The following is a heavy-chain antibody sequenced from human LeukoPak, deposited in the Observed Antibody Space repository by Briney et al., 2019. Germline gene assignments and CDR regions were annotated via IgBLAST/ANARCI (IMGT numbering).Heavy chain of an antibody. V-gene: IGHV3-48*03. CDR3: ALGDYGAPFDY. D-gene: IGHD4-17*01. CDR1: GFTFSSYE. CDR2: ISSGGSTI. Sequence: PGGSLRLSCAASGFTFSSYEMNWVRQAPGKGLEWVSYISSGGSTIYYADSVKGRFAISRDNAKNSLYLQMNSLRAEDTAVYYCALGDYGAPFDYWGQGTLVTVSS. J-gene: IGHJ4*02.